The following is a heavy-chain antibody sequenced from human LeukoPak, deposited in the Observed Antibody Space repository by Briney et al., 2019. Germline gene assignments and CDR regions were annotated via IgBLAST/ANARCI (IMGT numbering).Heavy chain of an antibody. CDR1: GYTFTSYG. Sequence: ASVKVSCKASGYTFTSYGISWVRQAPGQGLEWMGWISAYNGNTNYAQKLQGRVTMTTDTSTSTAYMELRSLRSDDTAVYYCAKSLLIRDILTGYPQYYFDYWGQGTLVTVSS. CDR3: AKSLLIRDILTGYPQYYFDY. CDR2: ISAYNGNT. D-gene: IGHD3-9*01. V-gene: IGHV1-18*01. J-gene: IGHJ4*02.